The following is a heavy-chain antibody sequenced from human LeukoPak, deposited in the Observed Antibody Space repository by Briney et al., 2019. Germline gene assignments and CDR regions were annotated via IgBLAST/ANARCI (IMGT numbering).Heavy chain of an antibody. CDR2: IYTSGST. V-gene: IGHV4-4*07. CDR3: ARDSEYSSSSPFDY. J-gene: IGHJ4*02. D-gene: IGHD6-6*01. Sequence: SETLSLTCTVSGGSISSYYWSWIQQPAGKGLEWIGRIYTSGSTNYNPSLKSRVTMSVDTSKNQFSLKLSSVTAADTAVYYCARDSEYSSSSPFDYWGQGTLVTVSS. CDR1: GGSISSYY.